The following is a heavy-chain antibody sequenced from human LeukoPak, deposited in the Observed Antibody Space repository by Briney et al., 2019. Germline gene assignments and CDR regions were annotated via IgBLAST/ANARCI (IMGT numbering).Heavy chain of an antibody. CDR3: AKDRAYSGYDPTFDY. Sequence: PGGSLRLSCAASGFTFSDYYMSWSRQAPGKGLEWLSYISPSTTHTSYADSVKGRFTISRDNSKNTLYLQMNSLRAEDTAVYYCAKDRAYSGYDPTFDYWGQGTLVTVSS. D-gene: IGHD5-12*01. CDR2: ISPSTTHT. J-gene: IGHJ4*02. V-gene: IGHV3-11*03. CDR1: GFTFSDYY.